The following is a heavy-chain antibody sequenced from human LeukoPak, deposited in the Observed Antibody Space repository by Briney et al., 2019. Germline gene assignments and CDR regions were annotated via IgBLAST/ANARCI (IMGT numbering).Heavy chain of an antibody. CDR1: GDSVSNNDGA. J-gene: IGHJ3*01. CDR2: TYYRSQWYN. V-gene: IGHV6-1*01. Sequence: SQTLSLTCAISGDSVSNNDGAWNWIRQSPSRGLEWLGRTYYRSQWYNDYARSVMSRISVDPDTSKNQFSLQLRSVTPDDTAVYNCAGRYAFDVWGQGTTVIVSS. CDR3: AGRYAFDV.